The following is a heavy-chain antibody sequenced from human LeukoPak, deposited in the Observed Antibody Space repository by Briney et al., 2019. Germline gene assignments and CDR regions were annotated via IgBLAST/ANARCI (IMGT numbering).Heavy chain of an antibody. V-gene: IGHV3-48*04. CDR2: IGISSGNT. CDR1: GFTFSHYS. CDR3: ARDYNYAFDN. Sequence: PGGSLRLSCVASGFTFSHYSMNWFRQAPGKGLEWISYIGISSGNTKYADSVKGRFTIFGDSAKKSLYLQMTRLRVEDTAVYYCARDYNYAFDNWGQGTLVTVSS. J-gene: IGHJ4*02. D-gene: IGHD5-24*01.